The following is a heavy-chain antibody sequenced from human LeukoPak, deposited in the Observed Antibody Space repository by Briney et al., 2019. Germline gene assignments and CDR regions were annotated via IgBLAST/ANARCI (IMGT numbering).Heavy chain of an antibody. CDR2: ISWNSGNI. D-gene: IGHD6-6*01. Sequence: HPGRSLRLSCAASGFTFDDYAMHWVRQAPGKGLEWVSLISWNSGNIGYADSVKGRFTISRDNAKNPLYLQMNSLRAEDTALYYCAKGRGYSSSSVAFDVWGQGTMVTVSS. J-gene: IGHJ3*01. CDR1: GFTFDDYA. V-gene: IGHV3-9*01. CDR3: AKGRGYSSSSVAFDV.